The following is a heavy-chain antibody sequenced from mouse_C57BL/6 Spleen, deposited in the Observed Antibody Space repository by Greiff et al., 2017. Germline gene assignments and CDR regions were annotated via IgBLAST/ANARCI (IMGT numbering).Heavy chain of an antibody. J-gene: IGHJ3*01. CDR1: GYTFTSYW. CDR2: IYPSDSET. V-gene: IGHV1-61*01. Sequence: VQLQQPGAELVRPGSSVKLSCKASGYTFTSYWLAWVKQRPGQGLEWIGNIYPSDSETHYNQKFKDKATLTVDKSSSTAYMQLSSLTSEDSAVYYCARYDYDWFAYWGQGTLVTVSA. D-gene: IGHD2-4*01. CDR3: ARYDYDWFAY.